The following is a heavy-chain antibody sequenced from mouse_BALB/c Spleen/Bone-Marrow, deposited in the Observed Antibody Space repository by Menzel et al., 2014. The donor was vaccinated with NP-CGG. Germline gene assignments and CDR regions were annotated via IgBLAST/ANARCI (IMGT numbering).Heavy chain of an antibody. CDR1: GYSITSDYA. V-gene: IGHV3-2*02. J-gene: IGHJ1*01. CDR3: AGNYWYFDV. D-gene: IGHD2-1*01. CDR2: ISYRGST. Sequence: EVKLVESGPGLVKPSQSLSLTCTVTGYSITSDYAWNWLRQFQGNKLEWMGYISYRGSTSYNPSLKSRISITRGTSKNQFFLQLNSVTTEDTATYYCAGNYWYFDVWGAGTTVTVSS.